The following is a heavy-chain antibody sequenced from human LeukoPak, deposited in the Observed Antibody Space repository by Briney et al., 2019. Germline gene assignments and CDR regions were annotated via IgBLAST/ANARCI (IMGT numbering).Heavy chain of an antibody. CDR3: ARGTWYSSSWYVDYYYYMDV. CDR2: IIPIFGTA. V-gene: IGHV1-69*05. J-gene: IGHJ6*03. D-gene: IGHD6-13*01. CDR1: GGTFSSYA. Sequence: SVKVSCKASGGTFSSYAISWVRQAPGQGLEWMGGIIPIFGTANYAQKFQGRVTITTDESTSTAYMELSSLRSEDTAVYYCARGTWYSSSWYVDYYYYMDVWGKGTTVTVSS.